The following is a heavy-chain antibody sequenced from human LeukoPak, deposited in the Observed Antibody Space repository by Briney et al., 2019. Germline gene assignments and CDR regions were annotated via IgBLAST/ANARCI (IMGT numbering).Heavy chain of an antibody. CDR2: INHSGST. J-gene: IGHJ5*02. Sequence: SETLSLTCAVYGGSFSGYYWSWIRQPPGKGLEWIGEINHSGSTNYNPSLKSRVTISVDTSKNEFSLKLSSVTAAVTAVYYCARGAMVRGVIMYNWFDPWGQGTLVTVSS. V-gene: IGHV4-34*01. CDR3: ARGAMVRGVIMYNWFDP. D-gene: IGHD3-10*01. CDR1: GGSFSGYY.